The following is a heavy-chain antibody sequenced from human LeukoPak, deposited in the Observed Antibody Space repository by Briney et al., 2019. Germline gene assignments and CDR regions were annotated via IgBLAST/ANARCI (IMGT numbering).Heavy chain of an antibody. J-gene: IGHJ6*04. CDR3: AELGITMIGGV. CDR1: GFTFSSYE. D-gene: IGHD3-10*02. V-gene: IGHV3-48*03. CDR2: ISSSGSTI. Sequence: GGSLRLSCAASGFTFSSYEMNWVRQAPGKGLEWVSYISSSGSTIYHADSVRGRFTISRDNAKNSLYLQMNSLRAEDTAVYYCAELGITMIGGVWGKGTTVTISS.